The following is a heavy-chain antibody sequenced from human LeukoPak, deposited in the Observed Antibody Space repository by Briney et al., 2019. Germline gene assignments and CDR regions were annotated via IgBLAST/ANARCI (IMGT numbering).Heavy chain of an antibody. CDR1: GFTFSSYG. Sequence: GRSLRLSCAASGFTFSSYGMHWVRQAPGKGLEWVAVIWYDGSNKYYADSVKGRFTISRDNSKNTLYLQMNSLRAEVTAVYYCAKSQQATTFVVGYMDVWGKGTTVTVSS. D-gene: IGHD2-21*01. CDR2: IWYDGSNK. V-gene: IGHV3-33*06. CDR3: AKSQQATTFVVGYMDV. J-gene: IGHJ6*03.